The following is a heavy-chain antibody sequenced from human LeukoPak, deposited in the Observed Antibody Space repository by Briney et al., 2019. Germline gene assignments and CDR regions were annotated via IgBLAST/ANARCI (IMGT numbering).Heavy chain of an antibody. CDR1: GFTFSSYG. CDR2: ISYDGSNK. J-gene: IGHJ4*02. V-gene: IGHV3-30*18. D-gene: IGHD2-15*01. CDR3: AKGETGYCSSGSCYTEY. Sequence: GGSLRLSCAASGFTFSSYGMHWVRQAPGKGLEWVAVISYDGSNKYYADSVKGRFTISRDNSKSTLYLQMSSLRAEDTAVYYCAKGETGYCSSGSCYTEYWGQGTLVTVSS.